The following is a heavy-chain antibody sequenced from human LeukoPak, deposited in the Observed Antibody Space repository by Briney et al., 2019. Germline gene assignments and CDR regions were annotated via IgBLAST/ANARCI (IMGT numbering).Heavy chain of an antibody. CDR1: GGSISSSSYY. J-gene: IGHJ4*02. Sequence: PSETLSLTCTVSGGSISSSSYYWGWIRQPPGKGLAWIGSIYYSGSTYYNPSLKSRVTISVDTSKNQFSLKLSSVTAADTAVYYCARLAARLAGPFRYGYGPIDYWGQGTLVTVSS. D-gene: IGHD5-18*01. CDR3: ARLAARLAGPFRYGYGPIDY. V-gene: IGHV4-39*07. CDR2: IYYSGST.